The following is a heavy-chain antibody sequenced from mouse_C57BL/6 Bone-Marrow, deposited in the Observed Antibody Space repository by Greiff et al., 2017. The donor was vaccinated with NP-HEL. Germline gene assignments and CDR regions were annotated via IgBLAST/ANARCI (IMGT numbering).Heavy chain of an antibody. CDR1: GFTFSDYG. D-gene: IGHD1-1*01. J-gene: IGHJ2*01. CDR3: AREGITTVVAPTD. CDR2: ISSGSSTI. V-gene: IGHV5-17*01. Sequence: EVKLVESGGGLVKPGGSLKLSCAASGFTFSDYGMHWVRQAPEKGLEWVAYISSGSSTIYYADTVKGRFTISRDNAKNTLFLQMTSLRAEDTAMYYCAREGITTVVAPTDWGQGTTLTVSS.